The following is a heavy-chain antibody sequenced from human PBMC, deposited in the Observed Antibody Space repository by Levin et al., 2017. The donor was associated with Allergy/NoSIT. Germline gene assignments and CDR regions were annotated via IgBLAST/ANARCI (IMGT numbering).Heavy chain of an antibody. J-gene: IGHJ6*02. CDR3: ARRGPMGNTVYYYGMDV. CDR2: ISYSGST. Sequence: SETLSLTCTVSGGSISRSSYYWGWIRQPPGKGLEWIGTISYSGSTYYSPSLKSRVTISVDTSKNQFSLKLSSVTAADTAVYYCARRGPMGNTVYYYGMDVWGQGTTVTVSS. V-gene: IGHV4-39*01. D-gene: IGHD4-23*01. CDR1: GGSISRSSYY.